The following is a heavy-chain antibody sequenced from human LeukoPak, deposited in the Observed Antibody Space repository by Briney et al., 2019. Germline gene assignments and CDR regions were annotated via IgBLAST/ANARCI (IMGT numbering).Heavy chain of an antibody. CDR1: GFTFSGYS. CDR2: ISSSGGTI. D-gene: IGHD5-18*01. J-gene: IGHJ4*02. Sequence: GGSLRLSCAASGFTFSGYSMNWVRQAPGKGLEWVSYISSSGGTIYYAHSVKGRFTISRDNAKSSLYLQMSSLRDEDTAVYYCARARGYNHGPQDYYFDYWGQGTLVTVSS. V-gene: IGHV3-48*02. CDR3: ARARGYNHGPQDYYFDY.